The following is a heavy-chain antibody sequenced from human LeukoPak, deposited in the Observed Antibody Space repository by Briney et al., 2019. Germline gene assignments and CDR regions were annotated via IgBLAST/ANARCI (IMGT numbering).Heavy chain of an antibody. CDR2: INSDGSST. D-gene: IGHD1-26*01. V-gene: IGHV3-74*01. Sequence: PGGSLRLSCAASGFTFSSYWMPWVRQAPGKGLVWVSRINSDGSSTSYADSVKGRFTISRDNAKNTLYLQMNSLRAEDTAVYYCAKDIRIVGAPSSQSGPFDYWGQGTLVTVSS. CDR1: GFTFSSYW. CDR3: AKDIRIVGAPSSQSGPFDY. J-gene: IGHJ4*02.